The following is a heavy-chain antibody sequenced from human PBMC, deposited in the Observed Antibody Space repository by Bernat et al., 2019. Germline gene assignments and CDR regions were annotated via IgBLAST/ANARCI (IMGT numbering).Heavy chain of an antibody. D-gene: IGHD5-12*01. CDR3: ARRSVYSGYDYDY. Sequence: VQLVESGGGVVQPGRSLRLSCAASGFTFSSYAMHWVRQAPGKGLEWVSGINWNGGSTGYADSVKGRFTISRDNAKNSLYLQMNSLRAEDTALYYCARRSVYSGYDYDYWGQGTLVTVSS. CDR1: GFTFSSYA. J-gene: IGHJ4*02. CDR2: INWNGGST. V-gene: IGHV3-20*04.